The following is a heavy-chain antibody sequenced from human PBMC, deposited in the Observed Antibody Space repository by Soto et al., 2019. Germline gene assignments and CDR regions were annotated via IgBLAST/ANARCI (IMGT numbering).Heavy chain of an antibody. CDR1: GYTFTGYY. Sequence: SVKVSCKASGYTFTGYYMHWVRQAPGQGLEWMGWINPNSGGTNYAQKFQGRVTMTRDTSISTAYMELSRLRSDDTAVYYCARAQYCSSTSCYHYYGMDVCGQGTTVIVSS. CDR2: INPNSGGT. J-gene: IGHJ6*02. D-gene: IGHD2-2*01. CDR3: ARAQYCSSTSCYHYYGMDV. V-gene: IGHV1-2*02.